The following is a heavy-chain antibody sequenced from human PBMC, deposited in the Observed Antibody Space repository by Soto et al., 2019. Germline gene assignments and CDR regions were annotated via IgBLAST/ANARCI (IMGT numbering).Heavy chain of an antibody. D-gene: IGHD1-26*01. CDR1: EFTFSNFW. CDR2: INSDGSNL. J-gene: IGHJ3*02. CDR3: TRGRYSGTYFGAFDM. Sequence: EVQLVESGGGLVQPGGSLRLSCAASEFTFSNFWIHWVRQASGKGLVWVSRINSDGSNLAYADSVKGRLTISRDNAKKTLFLQMNSLGAEDTAVYYCTRGRYSGTYFGAFDMWGQGTMVTVSS. V-gene: IGHV3-74*01.